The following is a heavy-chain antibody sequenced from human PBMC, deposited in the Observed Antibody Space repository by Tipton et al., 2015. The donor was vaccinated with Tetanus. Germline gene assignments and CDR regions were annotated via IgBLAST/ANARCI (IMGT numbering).Heavy chain of an antibody. D-gene: IGHD3-10*01. CDR3: AKDMGDYYGSGSYSNFDY. J-gene: IGHJ4*02. Sequence: SLRLSCAASGFTFSTYWLSWVRQAPGKGLEWVANMKPDGSKKYYVDSVKGRFTISRDNAKNSVYLQMNSLRAEDTALYYCAKDMGDYYGSGSYSNFDYWGQGTLVTVSS. V-gene: IGHV3-7*03. CDR2: MKPDGSKK. CDR1: GFTFSTYW.